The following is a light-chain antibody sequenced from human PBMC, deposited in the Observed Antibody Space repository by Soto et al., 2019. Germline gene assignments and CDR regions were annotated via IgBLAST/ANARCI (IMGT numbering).Light chain of an antibody. CDR2: AAS. J-gene: IGKJ5*01. V-gene: IGKV1D-8*02. CDR1: QGISSY. CDR3: QQYGSSPRT. Sequence: IWMTQSPYLLSASTGARVTISCRRSQGISSYLAWYQQKPGQAPELLIYAASTLQSGVPARFSGSGSGTDFTLTISSLEPEDFAVYYCQQYGSSPRTFGQGTRLEIK.